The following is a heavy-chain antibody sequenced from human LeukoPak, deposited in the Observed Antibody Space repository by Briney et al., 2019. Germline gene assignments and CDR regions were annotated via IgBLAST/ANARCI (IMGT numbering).Heavy chain of an antibody. CDR1: GFTFSNAW. V-gene: IGHV3-15*01. CDR3: TTGHYYYGSGSYYSVWFDP. Sequence: PGGSLRLSCAASGFTFSNAWMSWVRKAPGKGLEWVGRIKSKTDGGTTDYAAPVKGRFTISRDDSKNTLYLQMNSLKTEDTAVYYCTTGHYYYGSGSYYSVWFDPWGQGTLVTVSS. D-gene: IGHD3-10*01. J-gene: IGHJ5*02. CDR2: IKSKTDGGTT.